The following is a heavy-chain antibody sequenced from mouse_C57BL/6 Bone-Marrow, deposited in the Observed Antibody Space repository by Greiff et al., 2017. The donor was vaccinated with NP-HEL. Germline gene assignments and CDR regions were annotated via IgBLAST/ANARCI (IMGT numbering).Heavy chain of an antibody. D-gene: IGHD3-3*01. CDR1: GFTFSSYG. J-gene: IGHJ4*01. CDR3: ARRRGYAMDY. V-gene: IGHV5-6*01. Sequence: DVHLVESGGDLVKPGGSLKLSCAASGFTFSSYGMSWVRQTPDKRLEWVATISSGGSYTYYPDSVKGRFTISRDNAKNTLYLQMSSLKSEDTAMYYCARRRGYAMDYWGQGTSVTVSS. CDR2: ISSGGSYT.